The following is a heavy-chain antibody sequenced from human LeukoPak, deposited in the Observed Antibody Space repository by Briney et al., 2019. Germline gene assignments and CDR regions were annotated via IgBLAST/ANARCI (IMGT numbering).Heavy chain of an antibody. J-gene: IGHJ4*02. CDR3: ARGDVGDY. D-gene: IGHD1-26*01. V-gene: IGHV3-66*02. CDR2: IYSGGST. CDR1: GFTVSSNY. Sequence: GGSLRLSCAASGFTVSSNYMSWVRQAPGKGPEWVSVIYSGGSTYYADFVKGRFTISRDNSKNTLYLEMNSLRVEDTAVYYCARGDVGDYWGQGTLVTVSS.